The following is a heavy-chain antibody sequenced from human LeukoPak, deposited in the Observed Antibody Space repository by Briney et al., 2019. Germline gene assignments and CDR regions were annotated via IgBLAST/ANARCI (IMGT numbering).Heavy chain of an antibody. CDR3: ARGGYCGGDCYFYY. J-gene: IGHJ4*02. CDR1: GGSISSGSYY. V-gene: IGHV4-61*02. CDR2: VYTSGST. Sequence: SETLSLTCTVSGGSISSGSYYWSWIRQPAGKGLEWIGRVYTSGSTNYNPSLKSRVTISVDTSKDQFSLKLSSVTAADTAVYYCARGGYCGGDCYFYYWGQGTLVTVSS. D-gene: IGHD2-21*02.